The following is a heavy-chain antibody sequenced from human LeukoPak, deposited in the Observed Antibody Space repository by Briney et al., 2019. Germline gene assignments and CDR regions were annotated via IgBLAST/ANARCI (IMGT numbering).Heavy chain of an antibody. CDR3: ARGLPEPRGGYDSWAQYFDY. Sequence: GASVKVSCKASGYSFADYYMHWVRQAPGQGLEWMGWINPNSGGTNYAQKFQGRVTMTRDTSISTAYMELSRLRSDDTAVYYCARGLPEPRGGYDSWAQYFDYWGQGTLVTVSS. D-gene: IGHD5-12*01. J-gene: IGHJ4*02. V-gene: IGHV1-2*02. CDR1: GYSFADYY. CDR2: INPNSGGT.